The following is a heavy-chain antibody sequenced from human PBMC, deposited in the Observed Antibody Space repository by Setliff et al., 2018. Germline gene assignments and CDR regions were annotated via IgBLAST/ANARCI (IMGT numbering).Heavy chain of an antibody. D-gene: IGHD2-21*01. J-gene: IGHJ5*02. CDR3: ARYNSSAACFDL. Sequence: SEILSLTCAVYGDSLSDYYWSWIRQAPGKGPEWIEEINHRGSTNYSPSLRSRVTMSVDTSKKQLSLKLSTVTAADTAIYYCARYNSSAACFDLWGPGTLVTVSS. CDR2: INHRGST. V-gene: IGHV4-34*10. CDR1: GDSLSDYY.